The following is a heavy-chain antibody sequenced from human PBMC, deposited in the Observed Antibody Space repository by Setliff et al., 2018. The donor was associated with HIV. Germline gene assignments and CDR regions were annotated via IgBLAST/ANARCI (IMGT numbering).Heavy chain of an antibody. CDR2: VYPSDGST. CDR3: ARDNTAFDI. J-gene: IGHJ4*02. D-gene: IGHD3-9*01. CDR1: GYTFTSYY. V-gene: IGHV1-46*01. Sequence: GASVKVSCKASGYTFTSYYMHWVRQAPGQGLEWMGMVYPSDGSTSYAQKFQGRVTMTRDTSTSTIYMELNSLTSEDTAVYYCARDNTAFDIWSQGTLVTVSS.